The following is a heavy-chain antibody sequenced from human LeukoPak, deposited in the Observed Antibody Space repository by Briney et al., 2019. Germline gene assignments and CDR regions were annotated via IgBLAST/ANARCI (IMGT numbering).Heavy chain of an antibody. V-gene: IGHV4-59*12. Sequence: SETLSLTCTVSGGSISSYYWSWIRQPPGKGLEWIGYIYYSGSTNYTPSLKSRVTMSLDTSKNQFSLKLSSVTAADTAVYYCARDLLVSSGYLNWFDPWGQGTLVTVSS. CDR2: IYYSGST. CDR1: GGSISSYY. D-gene: IGHD3-22*01. CDR3: ARDLLVSSGYLNWFDP. J-gene: IGHJ5*02.